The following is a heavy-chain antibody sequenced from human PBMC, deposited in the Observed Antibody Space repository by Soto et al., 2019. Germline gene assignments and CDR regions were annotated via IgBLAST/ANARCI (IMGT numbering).Heavy chain of an antibody. D-gene: IGHD2-2*01. J-gene: IGHJ3*02. CDR2: MNPNSGNT. Sequence: ASVKVSCKASGYTFTRYDINWVRQATGQGLEWMGWMNPNSGNTGYAQKFQGRVTMTRNTSISTAYMELSSLRSEDTAVYYCARGSVPHDAFDIWGQGTMVTVSS. CDR3: ARGSVPHDAFDI. CDR1: GYTFTRYD. V-gene: IGHV1-8*01.